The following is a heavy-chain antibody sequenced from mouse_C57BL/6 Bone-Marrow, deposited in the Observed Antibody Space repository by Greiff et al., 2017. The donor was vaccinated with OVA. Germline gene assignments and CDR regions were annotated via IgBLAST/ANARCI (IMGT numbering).Heavy chain of an antibody. J-gene: IGHJ2*01. Sequence: VQVVESGAELARPGASVKMSCKASGYTFTSYTMHWVKQRPGQGLEWIGYINPSSGYTKYNQKFKDKATLTADKSSSTAYMQLSSLTSEDSAVYYCARERTGLFDYWGQGTTLTVSS. CDR3: ARERTGLFDY. V-gene: IGHV1-4*01. CDR1: GYTFTSYT. D-gene: IGHD4-1*01. CDR2: INPSSGYT.